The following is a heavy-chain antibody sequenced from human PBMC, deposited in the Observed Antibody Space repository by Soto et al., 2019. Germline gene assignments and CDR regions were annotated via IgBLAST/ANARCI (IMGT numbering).Heavy chain of an antibody. D-gene: IGHD3-3*01. CDR3: ARGVNNYDFWSGYFYYYYGMDV. Sequence: SVKVSCKASGGTFSSYAISWVRQAPGQGLEWMGGIIPIFGTANYAQKFQGRVTITADESTSTAYMELSSVTAADTAVYYCARGVNNYDFWSGYFYYYYGMDVWGQGTTVTVSS. CDR1: GGTFSSYA. J-gene: IGHJ6*02. CDR2: IIPIFGTA. V-gene: IGHV1-69*13.